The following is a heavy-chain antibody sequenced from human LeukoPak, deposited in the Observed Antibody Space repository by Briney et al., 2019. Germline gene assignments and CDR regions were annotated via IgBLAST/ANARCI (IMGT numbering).Heavy chain of an antibody. CDR3: AKDLSYSSGWYGFDY. Sequence: GGSLRLSCAASGFIFSSHAMSWVRQAPGKGLEWVAGVSGSSGRTYYAASVKGRFTISRDNSRNTLSLEMNSPSAADTAVYYCAKDLSYSSGWYGFDYWGQGTLVTVSS. CDR2: VSGSSGRT. CDR1: GFIFSSHA. V-gene: IGHV3-23*01. D-gene: IGHD6-19*01. J-gene: IGHJ4*02.